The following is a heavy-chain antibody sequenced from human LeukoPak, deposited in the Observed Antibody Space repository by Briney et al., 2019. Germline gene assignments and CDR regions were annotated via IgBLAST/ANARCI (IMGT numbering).Heavy chain of an antibody. Sequence: PSETLSLTCTVSGGSITSYYWSWIRQPPGKGLEWIGHVFHSGSNNYNPSLKSRVPIIVGTYYNQFSLKQSSVTAADTAVYYCTRPYSSGCYGSFSIWGQGTMVTVSS. CDR1: GGSITSYY. CDR3: TRPYSSGCYGSFSI. J-gene: IGHJ3*02. D-gene: IGHD6-19*01. V-gene: IGHV4-59*01. CDR2: VFHSGSN.